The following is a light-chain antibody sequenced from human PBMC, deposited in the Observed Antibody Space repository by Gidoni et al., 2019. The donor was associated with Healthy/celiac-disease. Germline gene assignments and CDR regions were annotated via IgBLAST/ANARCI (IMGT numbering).Light chain of an antibody. CDR3: KQRSNWPRT. CDR2: DAS. Sequence: EIVLTQSPATLSLSPGERATLSCRASQSVSSYLAWYQQKPGQAPRLLIYDASNRATCIPARFSGSGSGTDFTLTISSLEPEDFAVYYCKQRSNWPRTFGQGTKVEIK. J-gene: IGKJ1*01. V-gene: IGKV3-11*01. CDR1: QSVSSY.